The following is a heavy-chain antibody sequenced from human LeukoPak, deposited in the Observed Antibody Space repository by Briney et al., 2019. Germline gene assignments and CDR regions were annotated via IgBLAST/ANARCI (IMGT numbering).Heavy chain of an antibody. CDR2: ISGTNDNT. D-gene: IGHD4-17*01. Sequence: GGSLRLSCAASGFTFSSYAMSWVRQAPGKGLEWVSSISGTNDNTYYADSVKDRYTISRDNSKNTLSLQMNSVRAEDTAVYYCAKGRGTTVTSAANYWGQGTLVTVSS. J-gene: IGHJ4*02. V-gene: IGHV3-23*01. CDR1: GFTFSSYA. CDR3: AKGRGTTVTSAANY.